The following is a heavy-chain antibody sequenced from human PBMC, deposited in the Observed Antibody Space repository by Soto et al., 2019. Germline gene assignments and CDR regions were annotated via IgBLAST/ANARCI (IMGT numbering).Heavy chain of an antibody. V-gene: IGHV3-48*02. CDR2: ITSDTTTI. D-gene: IGHD6-19*01. CDR3: ARSVAGHFDY. Sequence: EVQLVESGGGLVQPGGSLRLSCAASGFTFNIYSMNWVRQAPGKGLEWVSYITSDTTTIHYADSVRGRLTISRDNAENSLFLQMNSLRDEDTAAYYCARSVAGHFDYWGQGALVTVSS. CDR1: GFTFNIYS. J-gene: IGHJ4*02.